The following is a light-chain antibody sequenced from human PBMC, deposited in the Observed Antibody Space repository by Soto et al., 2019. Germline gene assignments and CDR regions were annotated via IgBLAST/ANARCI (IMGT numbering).Light chain of an antibody. CDR2: GAS. Sequence: IRLTQSPGTLSLSPGERATLSCRASQSVSGSYLAWYQQKPGQAPRLLIYGASSRATGIPDRFSGTGSGTDFTLTISRLEPEDFAVYYCQQYGSSLRTFGQGTKVDI. CDR3: QQYGSSLRT. CDR1: QSVSGSY. V-gene: IGKV3-20*01. J-gene: IGKJ1*01.